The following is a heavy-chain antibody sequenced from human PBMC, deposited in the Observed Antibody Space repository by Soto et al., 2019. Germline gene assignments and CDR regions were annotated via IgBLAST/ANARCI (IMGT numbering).Heavy chain of an antibody. J-gene: IGHJ2*01. CDR3: SRHALKYFGGACSLFPYFDL. V-gene: IGHV3-73*02. CDR2: IRSKANSYAT. CDR1: GFTFSGSA. D-gene: IGHD2-21*02. Sequence: EVQLVESGGGLVQPGGSLKLSCAASGFTFSGSAMHWVRQASGKGLEWVGRIRSKANSYATAYAASVKGRFTIARDDSKNKSSLQINNLITGDSAVSSCSRHALKYFGGACSLFPYFDLWGRGTLVTVSS.